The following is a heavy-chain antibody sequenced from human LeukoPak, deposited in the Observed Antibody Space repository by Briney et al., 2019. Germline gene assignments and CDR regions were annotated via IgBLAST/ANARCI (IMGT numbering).Heavy chain of an antibody. Sequence: SEILSLTCTVSGASISDSSHYWGWIRQPPGKGLEWVGSIFYGGNTSYNPSLKSRVTISVDTSKNQFSLKVDSVTAADTAVFYCARHRSYYFDYWGQGMLVTVSS. CDR3: ARHRSYYFDY. V-gene: IGHV4-39*01. D-gene: IGHD3-10*01. J-gene: IGHJ4*02. CDR2: IFYGGNT. CDR1: GASISDSSHY.